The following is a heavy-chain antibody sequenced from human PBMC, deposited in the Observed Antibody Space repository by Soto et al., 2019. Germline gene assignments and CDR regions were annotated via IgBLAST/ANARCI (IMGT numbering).Heavy chain of an antibody. CDR3: ASSIGSLRYFDWLENAFDI. J-gene: IGHJ3*02. CDR1: GYTFTGYY. CDR2: INPNSGGT. V-gene: IGHV1-2*04. D-gene: IGHD3-9*01. Sequence: APVKVSCKASGYTFTGYYMHWVRQAPGQGLEWMGWINPNSGGTNYAQKFQGWVTMTRDTSISTAYMELSRLRSDDTAVYYCASSIGSLRYFDWLENAFDIWGQGTMVTVSS.